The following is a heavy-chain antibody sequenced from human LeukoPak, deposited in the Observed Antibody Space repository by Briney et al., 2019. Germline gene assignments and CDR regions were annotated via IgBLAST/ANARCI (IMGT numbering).Heavy chain of an antibody. CDR3: TSWGDTTAEYFQR. V-gene: IGHV3-7*01. CDR2: INPDGRDT. Sequence: GGSLRLSCAASGFTFSSHWMTWVRQAPGKGLEWVAHINPDGRDTYYVDSVKGRFTISRDNAQNSMYLQMNSLRVEDTAVYYCTSWGDTTAEYFQRWGQGTLVTVSS. J-gene: IGHJ1*01. D-gene: IGHD2-21*02. CDR1: GFTFSSHW.